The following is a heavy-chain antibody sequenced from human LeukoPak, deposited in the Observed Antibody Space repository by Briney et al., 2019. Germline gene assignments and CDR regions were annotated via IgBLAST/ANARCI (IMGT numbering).Heavy chain of an antibody. CDR2: MSGSGSYI. CDR1: GFTFSSYE. Sequence: GGSPRLSCAASGFTFSSYEMNWGRQAPGKGQEWVSYMSGSGSYIYDADSVKGRFTISRDNAKSSLYLQMNSLRDEDTAVYYCARDELRSGAFDVWGQGTMVTVSS. D-gene: IGHD4-17*01. J-gene: IGHJ3*01. V-gene: IGHV3-48*03. CDR3: ARDELRSGAFDV.